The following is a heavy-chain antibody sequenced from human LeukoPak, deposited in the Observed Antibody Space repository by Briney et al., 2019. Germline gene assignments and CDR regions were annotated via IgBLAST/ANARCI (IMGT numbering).Heavy chain of an antibody. CDR2: INWNGGST. Sequence: RSGGPLRLSCAASGFIFDDYGMSWVRQAPGKGLEWVSGINWNGGSTGYTDSVKGRFTISRDNAKNSLYLQMNSLRAEDTALYYCASYCSRTSCYQDYWGQGTPVTVSS. V-gene: IGHV3-20*04. CDR3: ASYCSRTSCYQDY. D-gene: IGHD2-2*01. CDR1: GFIFDDYG. J-gene: IGHJ4*02.